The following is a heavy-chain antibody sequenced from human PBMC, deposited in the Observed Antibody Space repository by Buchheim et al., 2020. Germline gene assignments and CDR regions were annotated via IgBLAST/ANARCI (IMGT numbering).Heavy chain of an antibody. D-gene: IGHD4-11*01. J-gene: IGHJ4*02. V-gene: IGHV3-23*04. CDR3: AKGSRGYTNYYFDY. CDR2: ISGSGATT. Sequence: EVQLVDSGGGLVQPGESLRLSCAASGFSFSGYAMSWVRQAPGKGLEWVSSISGSGATTFNADSVKGRFTHSRHNSKNMLYLQMNSLRAEDTAVYFCAKGSRGYTNYYFDYWGQGTL. CDR1: GFSFSGYA.